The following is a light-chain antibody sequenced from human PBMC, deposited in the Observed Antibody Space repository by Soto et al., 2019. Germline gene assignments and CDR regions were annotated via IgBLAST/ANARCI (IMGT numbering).Light chain of an antibody. J-gene: IGLJ1*01. Sequence: NFMLTQHHSVSESPGKTVTISCTRSSGSIASNYVQWYQQRPGSSPTTVIYEDNQRPSGVPDRFSGSIDSSSNSASLTISGLKTEDEADYYCQSYDSSNYVFGTGTKLTVL. V-gene: IGLV6-57*01. CDR1: SGSIASNY. CDR3: QSYDSSNYV. CDR2: EDN.